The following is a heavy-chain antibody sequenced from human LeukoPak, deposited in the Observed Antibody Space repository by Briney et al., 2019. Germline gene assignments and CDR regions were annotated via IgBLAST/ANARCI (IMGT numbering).Heavy chain of an antibody. CDR1: GFTFSSYA. Sequence: GGSLRLSCAASGFTFSSYAMSWVRQAPGKGLEWVSAISGSGGSTYYADSVKGRFTISRDNSKNTLYLQMNSLRTEDTAVYYCAKAEQQLVHAFDIWGQGTMVTVSS. J-gene: IGHJ3*02. CDR3: AKAEQQLVHAFDI. CDR2: ISGSGGST. V-gene: IGHV3-23*01. D-gene: IGHD6-13*01.